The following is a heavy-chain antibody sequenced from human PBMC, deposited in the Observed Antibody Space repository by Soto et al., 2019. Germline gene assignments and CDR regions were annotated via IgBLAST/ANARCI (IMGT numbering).Heavy chain of an antibody. CDR3: ARGGGDRYGGNGYLGRH. D-gene: IGHD2-21*01. V-gene: IGHV3-74*01. Sequence: EVQLVESGGGLVQPGESLTLSCAASGFTFSSYWMHWVRQAPGKGLVWVSRIKSDGSGTYYADSVKGRLTISRDNGKSTLVLLMNGLRVEDTAVYFCARGGGDRYGGNGYLGRHWGQGTLVTVSA. J-gene: IGHJ4*02. CDR1: GFTFSSYW. CDR2: IKSDGSGT.